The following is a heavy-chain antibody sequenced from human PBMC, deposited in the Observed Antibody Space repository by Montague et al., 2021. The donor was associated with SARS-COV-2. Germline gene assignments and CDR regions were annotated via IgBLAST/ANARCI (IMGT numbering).Heavy chain of an antibody. CDR3: AKDVGLRNFFDS. CDR2: ISYDGSNK. V-gene: IGHV3-30*18. J-gene: IGHJ4*02. D-gene: IGHD1-26*01. Sequence: SLRLSCAASGFTFSSYDMHWVRQAPGKGLEWVAVISYDGSNKYYADSVKGRFTISRDNSKNTLYLQMNSLRAEDTAVYYCAKDVGLRNFFDSWGQGTLVTVSS. CDR1: GFTFSSYD.